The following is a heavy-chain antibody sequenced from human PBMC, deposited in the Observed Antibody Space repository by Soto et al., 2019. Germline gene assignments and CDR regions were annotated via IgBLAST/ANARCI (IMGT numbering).Heavy chain of an antibody. CDR3: ARADPDASVGY. Sequence: TLSLTCTVSGGSMSSYYWTWLRQSPGRGLEWIGYISYSGSTYYNPSLKSRVTISADTSKNQFSLRMNSMIAADTAVYYCARADPDASVGYWGQGALVTVSS. CDR2: ISYSGST. V-gene: IGHV4-59*01. CDR1: GGSMSSYY. D-gene: IGHD2-15*01. J-gene: IGHJ4*02.